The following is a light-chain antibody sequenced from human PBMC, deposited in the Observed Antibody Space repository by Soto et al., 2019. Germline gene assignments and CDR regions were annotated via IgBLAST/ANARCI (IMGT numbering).Light chain of an antibody. CDR2: GAS. CDR1: QSVSSSY. CDR3: QQYGSSPHT. Sequence: EIVLTQSPGTLSLSPGERATLSCRASQSVSSSYLAWYQHKPGQAPRLLIYGASSRATGIPDRFSGSGSGTDFTLPISRLEPEDFPVYYCQQYGSSPHTFGQGTKLEIK. V-gene: IGKV3-20*01. J-gene: IGKJ2*01.